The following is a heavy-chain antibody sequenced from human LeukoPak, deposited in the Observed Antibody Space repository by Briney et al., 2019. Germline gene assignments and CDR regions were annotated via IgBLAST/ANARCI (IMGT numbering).Heavy chain of an antibody. D-gene: IGHD3-9*01. Sequence: ASVKVSCKASGGTFSSYAISWVRQAPGQGLEWMGGIIPIFGTANYAQKFQGRVTITTDESMSTAYMELSSLRSEDTAVYYCAGGLHYDILTGFFDYWGQGTLVTVSS. J-gene: IGHJ4*02. CDR3: AGGLHYDILTGFFDY. CDR1: GGTFSSYA. V-gene: IGHV1-69*05. CDR2: IIPIFGTA.